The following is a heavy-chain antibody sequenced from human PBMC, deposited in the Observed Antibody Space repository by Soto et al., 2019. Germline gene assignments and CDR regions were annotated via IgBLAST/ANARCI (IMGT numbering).Heavy chain of an antibody. D-gene: IGHD3-22*01. J-gene: IGHJ5*02. CDR1: GYTFTIYG. Sequence: GSVKGSCKASGYTFTIYGFSWVRQAPGEGREWMGWIRAYNGNTHYAQKLQGRVTMTTDTSTSTAYMELRSLRSDDTAVYYCARDEGYYYDSSAERWFDPWGQGTLVTVSS. V-gene: IGHV1-18*01. CDR3: ARDEGYYYDSSAERWFDP. CDR2: IRAYNGNT.